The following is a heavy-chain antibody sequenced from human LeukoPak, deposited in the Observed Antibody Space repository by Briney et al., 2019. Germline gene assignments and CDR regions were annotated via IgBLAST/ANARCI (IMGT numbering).Heavy chain of an antibody. D-gene: IGHD3-22*01. Sequence: LGGSLRLSCAASGFTFSSYGMHWVRQAPGKGLEWVAFIRYDGSNKYYADSVKGRFTISRDNSKNTLYLQMNSLRAEDTAVYYCAKDQGIYDSSGYYGGFDYWGQGTLVTVSS. CDR2: IRYDGSNK. CDR3: AKDQGIYDSSGYYGGFDY. J-gene: IGHJ4*02. CDR1: GFTFSSYG. V-gene: IGHV3-30*02.